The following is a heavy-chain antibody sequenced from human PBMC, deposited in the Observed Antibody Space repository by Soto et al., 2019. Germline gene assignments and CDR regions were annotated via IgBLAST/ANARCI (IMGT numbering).Heavy chain of an antibody. Sequence: QVQLVESGGGVVQPGRSLRLSCAASGFTFSSYGMHWVRQAPGKGLEWVAVIWYDGSNKYYADSVKGRFTISRDNSKNTLYLQMNSLRAEDTAVYYCARELSTYCGGDCYSDGFDYWGQGTLVTVSS. CDR3: ARELSTYCGGDCYSDGFDY. CDR2: IWYDGSNK. CDR1: GFTFSSYG. D-gene: IGHD2-21*02. V-gene: IGHV3-33*01. J-gene: IGHJ4*02.